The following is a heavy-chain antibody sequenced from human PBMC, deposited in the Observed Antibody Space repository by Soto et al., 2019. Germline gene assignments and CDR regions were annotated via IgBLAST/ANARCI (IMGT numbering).Heavy chain of an antibody. CDR3: ARSDSDRLRIFDY. D-gene: IGHD2-15*01. J-gene: IGHJ4*02. V-gene: IGHV4-59*08. Sequence: SETLSLTCSVSGGYIGGYYGSWIRQPPGKGLEWIGYIYYSGSTYYNPSLKSRVTISVDTSKNQFSLKLSSVTAADTAVYYCARSDSDRLRIFDYWGQGTLVTVSS. CDR2: IYYSGST. CDR1: GGYIGGYY.